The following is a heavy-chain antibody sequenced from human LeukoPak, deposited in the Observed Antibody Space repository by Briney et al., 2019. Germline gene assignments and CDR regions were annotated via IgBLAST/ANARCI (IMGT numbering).Heavy chain of an antibody. V-gene: IGHV3-21*06. CDR1: GFTFSSYA. CDR2: ISSTSIHI. CDR3: ARDLFRPS. J-gene: IGHJ4*02. Sequence: PGGSLRLSCAASGFTFSSYAMSWVRQAPGMGLEWVASISSTSIHIYYADSVKGRFTVSRVNAKNSLILQMNNLRAEDTAVYYCARDLFRPSGGQGTLVTVSS.